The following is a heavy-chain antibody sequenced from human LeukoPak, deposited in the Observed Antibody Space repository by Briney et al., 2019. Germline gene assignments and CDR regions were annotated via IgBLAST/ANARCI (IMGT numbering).Heavy chain of an antibody. CDR2: MSACNGNT. CDR3: ARIGVWNGGYEYYFDY. Sequence: ASVKVSCKASGYTFTSYGISWVRQAPGQGLEWMGWMSACNGNTNYAQKLQGRVTMTTDTSTSTAYMELRSLRSDDTAVYYCARIGVWNGGYEYYFDYWGQGTLVTVSS. CDR1: GYTFTSYG. V-gene: IGHV1-18*01. J-gene: IGHJ4*02. D-gene: IGHD5-12*01.